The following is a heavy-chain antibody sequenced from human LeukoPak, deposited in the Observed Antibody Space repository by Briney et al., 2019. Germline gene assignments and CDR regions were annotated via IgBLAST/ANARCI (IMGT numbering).Heavy chain of an antibody. Sequence: SETLSLTCTVSGGSISSGDYYWSWIRQPPGKGLEWIGYIYYSGSTYYNPSLKSRVTISVDTSKNQFSLKLSSVTAADTAVYYCARGYYYDSSGSQDAFDIWGQGTMVTVSS. V-gene: IGHV4-30-4*01. CDR1: GGSISSGDYY. J-gene: IGHJ3*02. D-gene: IGHD3-22*01. CDR2: IYYSGST. CDR3: ARGYYYDSSGSQDAFDI.